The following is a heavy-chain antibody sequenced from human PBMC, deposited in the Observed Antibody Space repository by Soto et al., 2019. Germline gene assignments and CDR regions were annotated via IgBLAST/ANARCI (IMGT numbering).Heavy chain of an antibody. CDR2: IYYSGST. J-gene: IGHJ4*02. V-gene: IGHV4-28*03. CDR3: AREGHSSSSDY. Sequence: SETLSLTCAVSGYSLSSTNWWGWIRQPPGKGLEWIGFIYYSGSTYYNPSLKSRVTMSVDTSKNQFSLKLSSVTAADTAVYYCAREGHSSSSDYWGQGTLVTVSS. CDR1: GYSLSSTNW. D-gene: IGHD6-6*01.